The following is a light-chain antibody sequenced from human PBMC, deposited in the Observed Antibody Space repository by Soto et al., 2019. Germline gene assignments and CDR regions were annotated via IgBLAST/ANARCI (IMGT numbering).Light chain of an antibody. Sequence: DIPMTQSPSTLPASVGDRVTITCRASQSISNRLAWYQQKPGKAPKVLIYDASKLESGVPSRFSGSGFGTQFILTISSLQPDDFATYWCQHYGGMWTFGQGTKVEVK. V-gene: IGKV1-5*01. CDR3: QHYGGMWT. CDR1: QSISNR. J-gene: IGKJ1*01. CDR2: DAS.